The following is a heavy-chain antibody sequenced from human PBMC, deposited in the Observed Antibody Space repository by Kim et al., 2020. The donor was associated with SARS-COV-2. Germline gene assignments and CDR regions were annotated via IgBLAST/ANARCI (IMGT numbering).Heavy chain of an antibody. J-gene: IGHJ6*02. CDR2: ISSSGKTI. D-gene: IGHD4-4*01. V-gene: IGHV3-11*01. CDR1: GFTCSDFH. Sequence: GGSLRLSCAASGFTCSDFHMNWIRQAPGKGLEWVSHISSSGKTIYYGDSVKGRFTISRDNAKNSLYLQMKSLRAEDTAVYYCAREMISTVTTFDGMDVWGQGTTVTVSS. CDR3: AREMISTVTTFDGMDV.